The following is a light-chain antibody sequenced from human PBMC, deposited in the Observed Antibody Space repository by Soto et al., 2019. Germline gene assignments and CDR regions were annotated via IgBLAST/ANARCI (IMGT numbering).Light chain of an antibody. J-gene: IGKJ1*01. CDR2: GAS. V-gene: IGKV3-11*01. CDR3: QQRSNWPPT. CDR1: RSISTY. Sequence: VLTQSPATLSLSPWERATLSCRASRSISTYLAWYQQRFGQAPRLLIYGASSRATGIADRFSASGSGTDFTLTITSLEPEDFAVYYCQQRSNWPPTFGQGTKVDIK.